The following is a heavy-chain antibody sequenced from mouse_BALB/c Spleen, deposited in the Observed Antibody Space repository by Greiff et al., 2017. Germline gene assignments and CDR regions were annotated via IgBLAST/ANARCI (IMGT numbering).Heavy chain of an antibody. D-gene: IGHD1-1*01. V-gene: IGHV2-6-7*01. CDR3: ARTGGLGYYGSRYYFDY. CDR2: IWGDGST. J-gene: IGHJ2*01. CDR1: GFSLTGYG. Sequence: QVQLQQSGPGLVAPSQSLSITCTVSGFSLTGYGVNWVRQPPGKGLEWLGMIWGDGSTDYNSALKSRLSISKDNSKSQVFLKMNSLQTDDTARYYCARTGGLGYYGSRYYFDYWGQGTTLTVSS.